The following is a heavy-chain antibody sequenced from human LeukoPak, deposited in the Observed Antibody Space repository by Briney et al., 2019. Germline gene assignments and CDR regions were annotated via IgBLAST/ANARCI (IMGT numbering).Heavy chain of an antibody. CDR1: GFTFSSYA. CDR3: AKPEGAFVWSSSHIDY. V-gene: IGHV3-30*04. CDR2: ISYDGSNK. J-gene: IGHJ4*02. Sequence: QPGRSLRLSCAASGFTFSSYAMHWVRQAPGKGLEWVAVISYDGSNKYYADSVKGRFTISRDNSKNTLYLQMNSLRAEDTAVYYCAKPEGAFVWSSSHIDYWGQGTLVTVSS. D-gene: IGHD2-21*01.